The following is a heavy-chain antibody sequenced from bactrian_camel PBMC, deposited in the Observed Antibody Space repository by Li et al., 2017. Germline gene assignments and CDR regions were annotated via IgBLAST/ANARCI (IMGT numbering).Heavy chain of an antibody. D-gene: IGHD6*01. CDR1: GAPSCRHD. CDR3: VLDSSWGSNIDCGRTWYQYNY. CDR2: LGSDGST. J-gene: IGHJ4*01. V-gene: IGHV3S55*01. Sequence: HVQLVESGGGSVQTGGSLSLSCAASGAPSCRHDMSWYRQRPGKEREFVSALGSDGSTKYADSVKGRFTISKDNAKNTLYLQMSSLTPEDTAMYYCVLDSSWGSNIDCGRTWYQYNYWGQGTQVTVS.